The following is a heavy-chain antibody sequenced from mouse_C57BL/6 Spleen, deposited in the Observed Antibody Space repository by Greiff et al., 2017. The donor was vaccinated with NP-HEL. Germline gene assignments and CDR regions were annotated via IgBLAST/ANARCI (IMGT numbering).Heavy chain of an antibody. J-gene: IGHJ2*01. CDR3: AREGERGFVY. CDR2: ISSGSSTI. Sequence: EVKLQESGGGLVKPGGSLKLSCAASGFTLSDYGMHWVRQAPEKGLEWVAYISSGSSTIYYADTVKGRFTISRDKAKNTPFLQMTSLRSEDTAMCYSAREGERGFVYWGQGTTLTVSS. CDR1: GFTLSDYG. V-gene: IGHV5-17*01.